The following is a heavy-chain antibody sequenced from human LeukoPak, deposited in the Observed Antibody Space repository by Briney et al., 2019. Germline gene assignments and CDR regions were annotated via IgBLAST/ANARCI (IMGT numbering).Heavy chain of an antibody. CDR3: AREGSSSSSLSG. Sequence: PSETLSLTCTVSGYSISSGYYWGWIRQPPGKGLEWIGSIYHSGSTYYNPSLKSRVTISVDTSKNQFSLKLSSVTAADTAVYYCAREGSSSSSLSGWGQGTLVTVSS. D-gene: IGHD6-6*01. J-gene: IGHJ4*02. CDR2: IYHSGST. V-gene: IGHV4-38-2*02. CDR1: GYSISSGYY.